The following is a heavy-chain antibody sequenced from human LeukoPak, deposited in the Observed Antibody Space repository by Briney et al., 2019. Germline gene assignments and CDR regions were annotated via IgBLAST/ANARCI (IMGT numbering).Heavy chain of an antibody. CDR2: INHSGST. Sequence: KPSETLSLTCADYGGSFSGYYWSWIRQPPGKGLEWIGEINHSGSTNYNPSLKSRVTISVDTSKNQFSLKLSSVTAADTAVHYCARGSNTVSYQLDYWGQGTLVTVSS. J-gene: IGHJ4*02. CDR1: GGSFSGYY. CDR3: ARGSNTVSYQLDY. V-gene: IGHV4-34*01. D-gene: IGHD4-17*01.